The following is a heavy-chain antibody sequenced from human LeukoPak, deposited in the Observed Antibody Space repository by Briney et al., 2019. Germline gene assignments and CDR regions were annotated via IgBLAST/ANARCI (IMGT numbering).Heavy chain of an antibody. D-gene: IGHD3-22*01. CDR1: GFTFSTYA. V-gene: IGHV3-23*01. Sequence: PGGSLRLSCAASGFTFSTYAMSWVRQAPGKGLEWVSSIRGSGYSTYYADSVEGRFTISRDNFKSTLFLQMISLRAEDTAVYSCAKYYYDSSGYYDAAPLDSWGQGTLVTVFS. CDR3: AKYYYDSSGYYDAAPLDS. CDR2: IRGSGYST. J-gene: IGHJ4*02.